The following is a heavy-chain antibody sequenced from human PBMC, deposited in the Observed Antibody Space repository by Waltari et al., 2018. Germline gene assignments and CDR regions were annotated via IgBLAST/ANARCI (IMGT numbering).Heavy chain of an antibody. CDR3: AKERAGSSSLDV. V-gene: IGHV3-23*04. CDR1: GFTFSSIAKHLVRPAQGKGTEWRYA. D-gene: IGHD6-6*01. Sequence: EVQLVESGGGLAKPGGSLRLAWSASGFTFSSIAKHLVRPAQGKGTEWRYAMHWGRQAPGKGLEWVSAISSGGSTYYADSVKGRFTISRDNSKNTLSLQMNSLRAEDTAVYYCAKERAGSSSLDVWGRGVLVTVSS. CDR2: ISSGGST. J-gene: IGHJ4*02.